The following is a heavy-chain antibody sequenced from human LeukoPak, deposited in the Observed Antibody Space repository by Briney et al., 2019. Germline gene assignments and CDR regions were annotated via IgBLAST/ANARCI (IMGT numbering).Heavy chain of an antibody. CDR3: ARGAGQWLVRGYFDY. CDR1: GGTFSSYA. D-gene: IGHD6-19*01. CDR2: IIPIFGTA. V-gene: IGHV1-69*01. J-gene: IGHJ4*02. Sequence: ASVKVSCKASGGTFSSYAISWVRQAPGQGLEWMGGIIPIFGTANYAQKFQGRVTITADESTSTAYMELSSLRSEDTAVYYCARGAGQWLVRGYFDYWGQGTLVTVSS.